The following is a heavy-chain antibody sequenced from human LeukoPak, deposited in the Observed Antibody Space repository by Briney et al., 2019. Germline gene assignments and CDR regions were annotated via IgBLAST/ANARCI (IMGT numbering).Heavy chain of an antibody. J-gene: IGHJ4*02. V-gene: IGHV3-7*03. CDR2: IKEDGSET. CDR3: AKASTGITIFGVVD. D-gene: IGHD3-3*01. Sequence: GGSLRLSCTGSGFTFSSHWMSWVRQAPGRGLEWVANIKEDGSETYYLDSVKGRFTISRDNAKNSLYLQMNSLRAEDTAVYYCAKASTGITIFGVVDWGQGTLVTVSS. CDR1: GFTFSSHW.